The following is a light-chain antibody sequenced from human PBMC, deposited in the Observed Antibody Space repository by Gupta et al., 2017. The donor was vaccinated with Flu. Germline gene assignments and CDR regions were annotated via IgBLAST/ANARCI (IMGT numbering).Light chain of an antibody. CDR2: NTS. CDR3: ELNMRSAIHV. Sequence: QPVVTQAPAFSVSPGRTVTLTCGLSSGSVSSGYYPSWYQQTPAPAPLMHSYNTSPRSAAVPVRGSGSVPATTVAITITGAEADDDSYYDSELNMRSAIHVFGGGTKLTVL. V-gene: IGLV8-61*01. CDR1: SGSVSSGYY. J-gene: IGLJ2*01.